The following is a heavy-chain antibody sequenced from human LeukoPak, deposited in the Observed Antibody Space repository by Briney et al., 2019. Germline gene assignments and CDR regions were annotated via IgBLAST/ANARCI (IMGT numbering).Heavy chain of an antibody. J-gene: IGHJ5*02. CDR2: INVDGSSI. V-gene: IGHV3-74*01. CDR3: VRGRDYVGVAASLDL. CDR1: GFRLSNYW. D-gene: IGHD4-17*01. Sequence: GGSLRLSCAAYGFRLSNYWMHWVRQAPGKGLVWVSRINVDGSSITYADSVRGRFTISRDDAKNSLSLQMNNLRAEDTALYYCVRGRDYVGVAASLDLWGRGTLVSVS.